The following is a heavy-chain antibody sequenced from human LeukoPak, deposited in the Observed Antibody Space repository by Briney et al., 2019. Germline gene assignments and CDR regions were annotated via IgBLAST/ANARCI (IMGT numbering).Heavy chain of an antibody. J-gene: IGHJ4*02. CDR3: AKDEVALGLDY. CDR1: GFTFSSYA. Sequence: PGGSLRLSCAASGFTFSSYAMNWVRQAPGKGLEWVSAISGSGGGKYYVDSVKGRFTISRDNSKNTLYLQMNSLRAEDTAVYYCAKDEVALGLDYWGQGTLVTVSS. D-gene: IGHD2-15*01. CDR2: ISGSGGGK. V-gene: IGHV3-23*01.